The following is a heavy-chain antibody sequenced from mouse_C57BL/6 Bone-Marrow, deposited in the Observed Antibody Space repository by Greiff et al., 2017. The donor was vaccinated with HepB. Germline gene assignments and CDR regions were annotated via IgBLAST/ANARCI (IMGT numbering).Heavy chain of an antibody. CDR2: ISDGGSYT. J-gene: IGHJ4*01. CDR3: ARDRDY. Sequence: EVKVIESGGGLVKPGGSLKLSCAASGFTFSSYAMSWVRQTPEKRLEWVATISDGGSYTYYPDNVKGRFTISRDNAKNNLYLQMSHLKSEDTAMYYCARDRDYWGQGTSVTVSS. V-gene: IGHV5-4*01. CDR1: GFTFSSYA.